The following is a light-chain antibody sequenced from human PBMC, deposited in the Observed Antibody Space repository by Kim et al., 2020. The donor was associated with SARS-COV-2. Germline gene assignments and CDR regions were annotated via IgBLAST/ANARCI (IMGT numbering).Light chain of an antibody. CDR2: GAS. Sequence: VAPGERATLSCRASQSVSSNLAWYQQKPGQAPRLLIYGASTRATGIPARFSGSGSGTEFTLTISSLQSEDFAVYYCQKYNNWPLYTFGQGTKLEI. CDR3: QKYNNWPLYT. J-gene: IGKJ2*01. V-gene: IGKV3-15*01. CDR1: QSVSSN.